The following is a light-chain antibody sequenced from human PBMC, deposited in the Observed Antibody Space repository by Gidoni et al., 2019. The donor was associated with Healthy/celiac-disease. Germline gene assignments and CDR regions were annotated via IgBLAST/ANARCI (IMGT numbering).Light chain of an antibody. CDR1: SSNIGSNY. V-gene: IGLV1-47*01. CDR3: AAWDDSLSGWV. J-gene: IGLJ3*02. Sequence: QPGLPQRPSASGTPGQRVTISCSGSSSNIGSNYVYWYQQLPGTAPKLLIYRNNQRPSGVPDRFSGSKSGTSASLAISGLRSEDEADYYCAAWDDSLSGWVFGGGTKLTVL. CDR2: RNN.